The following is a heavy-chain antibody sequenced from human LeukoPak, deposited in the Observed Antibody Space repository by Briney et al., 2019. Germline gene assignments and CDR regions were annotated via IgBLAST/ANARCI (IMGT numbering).Heavy chain of an antibody. D-gene: IGHD1-26*01. J-gene: IGHJ4*02. V-gene: IGHV3-23*01. CDR2: ISGSGGST. CDR1: GFTFSSYG. CDR3: ARDLIVGTTIRYYFDY. Sequence: GGSLRLSCAASGFTFSSYGMSWVRQAPGKGLEWVSAISGSGGSTYYADSVKGRSTISRDNAKNSLYLQMNSLRAEDTAVYYCARDLIVGTTIRYYFDYWGQGTLVTVSS.